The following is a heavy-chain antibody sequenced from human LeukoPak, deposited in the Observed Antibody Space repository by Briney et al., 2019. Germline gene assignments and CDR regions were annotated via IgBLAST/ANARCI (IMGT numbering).Heavy chain of an antibody. CDR2: INPNGGST. CDR3: AREGVLQGGYYRYYLDY. D-gene: IGHD3-3*01. Sequence: ASVTVSCKASGYTFTSYYMHWVRQAPGQGLEWMGIINPNGGSTSYAQKFQGRVVMTRDTSTSTVYMELTSLRSEDTAVYFCAREGVLQGGYYRYYLDYWGQGTLVTVSS. J-gene: IGHJ4*02. V-gene: IGHV1-46*01. CDR1: GYTFTSYY.